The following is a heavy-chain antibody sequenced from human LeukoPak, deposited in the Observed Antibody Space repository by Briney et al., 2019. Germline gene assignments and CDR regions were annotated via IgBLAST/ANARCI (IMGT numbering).Heavy chain of an antibody. V-gene: IGHV3-23*01. Sequence: GGSLRLSCAASGFTFSNYGMSWVRQAPGKGLEWVSTISGSGGSTYYADSVKGRFTISRDNSKNTLYLQMNSLRAEDTAVYYCAKARYSVNPAEYFQHWGQGTLVTVSS. CDR1: GFTFSNYG. D-gene: IGHD4-17*01. J-gene: IGHJ1*01. CDR2: ISGSGGST. CDR3: AKARYSVNPAEYFQH.